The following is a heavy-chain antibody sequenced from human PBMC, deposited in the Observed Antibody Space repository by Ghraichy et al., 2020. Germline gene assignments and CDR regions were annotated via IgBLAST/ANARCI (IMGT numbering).Heavy chain of an antibody. CDR3: ARDQLQGSGWYYFDY. CDR1: GGTFSSYA. D-gene: IGHD6-19*01. V-gene: IGHV1-69*13. J-gene: IGHJ4*02. CDR2: IIPIFGTA. Sequence: SVKVSCKASGGTFSSYAISWVRQAPGQGLEWMGGIIPIFGTANYAQKFQGRVTITADESTSTAYMELSSLRSEDTAVYYCARDQLQGSGWYYFDYWGQGTLVTVSS.